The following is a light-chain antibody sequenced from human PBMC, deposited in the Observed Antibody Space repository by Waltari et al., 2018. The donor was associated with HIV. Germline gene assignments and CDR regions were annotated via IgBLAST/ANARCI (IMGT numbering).Light chain of an antibody. CDR2: VDADGDIY. Sequence: QPVLTQSYSASASLGSSVKLTCTLSSGHSGHFTTWNMQHPGKDPRYLMKVDADGDIYNKGSGVPDRFSGSSSGADRYLTISNVQLEDEADYYCETWDISTWVFGGGTKLTVL. CDR1: SGHSGHF. V-gene: IGLV4-60*02. J-gene: IGLJ3*02. CDR3: ETWDISTWV.